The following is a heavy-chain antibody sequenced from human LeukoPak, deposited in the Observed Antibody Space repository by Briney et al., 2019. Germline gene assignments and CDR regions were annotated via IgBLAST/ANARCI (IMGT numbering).Heavy chain of an antibody. CDR3: ARGWEPDYYDSSGYYGGNMDV. CDR1: GFTFSGSA. D-gene: IGHD3-22*01. Sequence: PGGSLKLSCAASGFTFSGSAMRWVRQAPGKGLEYVSAIRGNGGSTYYANSVKGRFTISRDNSKNTLYLQMGSLRAEDMAVYYCARGWEPDYYDSSGYYGGNMDVWGQGTTVTVSS. CDR2: IRGNGGST. V-gene: IGHV3-64*01. J-gene: IGHJ6*02.